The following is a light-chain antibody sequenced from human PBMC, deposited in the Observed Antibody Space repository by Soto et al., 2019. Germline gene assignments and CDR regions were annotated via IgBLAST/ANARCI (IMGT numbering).Light chain of an antibody. CDR3: QQYNSYWT. V-gene: IGKV1-5*01. CDR1: QSISSW. Sequence: DIQMTQSPSTLSASVGDRVTITCRASQSISSWLAWYQQKPGKAPKLLIYDAYSLASGVPSRFSGSGSGTEFTLTISSLQPDDFATYYCQQYNSYWTFGQGTKVEIK. CDR2: DAY. J-gene: IGKJ1*01.